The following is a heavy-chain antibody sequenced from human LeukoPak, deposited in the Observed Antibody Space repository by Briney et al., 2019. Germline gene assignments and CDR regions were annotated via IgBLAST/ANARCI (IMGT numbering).Heavy chain of an antibody. CDR2: INSDGSST. CDR3: ARVGYSYGPHYLDY. Sequence: PVGSLRLSCAASGFTFSSYWMHWVRQAPGKGLVWVSRINSDGSSTSYADSVKGRFTISRDNAKNTLYLQMNSLRAEDTAVYYCARVGYSYGPHYLDYWGQGTLVTVSS. D-gene: IGHD5-18*01. CDR1: GFTFSSYW. V-gene: IGHV3-74*01. J-gene: IGHJ4*02.